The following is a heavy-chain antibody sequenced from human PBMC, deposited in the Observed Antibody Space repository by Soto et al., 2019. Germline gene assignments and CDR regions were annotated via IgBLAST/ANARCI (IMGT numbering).Heavy chain of an antibody. CDR2: LNIAGTI. CDR1: GASISSFN. J-gene: IGHJ2*01. Sequence: KTSETMSLTCSVSGASISSFNWNWVRQPAGKGTEWVGRLNIAGTINYNPSLKSRITMSMDTSKNQISLHLRSETAADTAIYYRARDRVEYTSSLFWYFSHWGHGTLVTVSS. V-gene: IGHV4-4*07. CDR3: ARDRVEYTSSLFWYFSH. D-gene: IGHD2-2*01.